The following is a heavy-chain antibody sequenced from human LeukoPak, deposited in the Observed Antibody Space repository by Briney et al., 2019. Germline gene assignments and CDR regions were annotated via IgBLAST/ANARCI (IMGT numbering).Heavy chain of an antibody. CDR3: AKDKAVAGFYYFDY. D-gene: IGHD6-19*01. CDR2: IKEDGSDK. J-gene: IGHJ4*02. CDR1: GFGFSSYW. V-gene: IGHV3-7*03. Sequence: GGSLRLSCAASGFGFSSYWMSWVRQAPGKGLEWVANIKEDGSDKYYVDSVEGRFTISRDNAKNSLYLQMNSLRAEDTALYYCAKDKAVAGFYYFDYWGQGTLVTVSS.